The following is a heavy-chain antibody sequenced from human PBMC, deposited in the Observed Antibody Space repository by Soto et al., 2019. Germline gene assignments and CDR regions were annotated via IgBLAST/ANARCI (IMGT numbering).Heavy chain of an antibody. CDR2: IYYSGST. J-gene: IGHJ6*02. Sequence: XATLSLTCTVSGGSISSYYWSWIRQPPGKGLEWIGYIYYSGSTNYNPSLKSRVTISVDTSKNQFSLKLSSVTAADTAVYYCARDRVDHGMEVCAQGTTVTVSS. V-gene: IGHV4-59*01. D-gene: IGHD3-3*01. CDR3: ARDRVDHGMEV. CDR1: GGSISSYY.